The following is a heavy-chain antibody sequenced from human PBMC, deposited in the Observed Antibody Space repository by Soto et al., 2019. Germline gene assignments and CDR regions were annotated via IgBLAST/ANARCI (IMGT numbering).Heavy chain of an antibody. V-gene: IGHV1-69*06. D-gene: IGHD2-21*01. CDR3: ATGWACFVRYYYYGMDV. CDR1: GGTFSSYA. CDR2: IIPIFGTA. Sequence: ASVKVSCKASGGTFSSYATSWVRQAPGQGLEWMGGIIPIFGTANYAQKFQGRVTITADKSTSTAYMELSSLRSEDTAVYYCATGWACFVRYYYYGMDVWGQGTTVTVSS. J-gene: IGHJ6*02.